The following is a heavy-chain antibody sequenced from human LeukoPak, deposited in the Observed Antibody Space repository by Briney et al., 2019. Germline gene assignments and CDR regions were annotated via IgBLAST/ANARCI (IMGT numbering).Heavy chain of an antibody. CDR1: GGSFSGYY. CDR3: ARVVPAASY. Sequence: SETLSLTCDVYGGSFSGYYWSWIRQPPGKGLEWIGEINHSGSTNYNPSLKSRVTISVDTSKNQFSLKLSSVTAADTAVYYCARVVPAASYWGQGTLVTVSS. J-gene: IGHJ4*02. CDR2: INHSGST. V-gene: IGHV4-34*01. D-gene: IGHD2-2*01.